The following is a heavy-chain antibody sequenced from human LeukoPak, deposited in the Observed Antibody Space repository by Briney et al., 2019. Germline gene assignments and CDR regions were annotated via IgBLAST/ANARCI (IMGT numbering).Heavy chain of an antibody. CDR2: IIPILGIA. D-gene: IGHD5-12*01. CDR3: ARATARGYSGDGVEDY. Sequence: ASVKVSCKASGGTFSSYAISWVRQAPGQGLEWMGRIIPILGIANYAQKFQGRVTITADKSTSTAYMELSSLGSEDTAVYYCARATARGYSGDGVEDYWGQGTLVTVSS. V-gene: IGHV1-69*04. J-gene: IGHJ4*02. CDR1: GGTFSSYA.